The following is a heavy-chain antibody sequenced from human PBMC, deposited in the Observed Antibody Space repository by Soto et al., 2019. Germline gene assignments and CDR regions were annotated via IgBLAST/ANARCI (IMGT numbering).Heavy chain of an antibody. CDR3: AGNGRWVFEI. Sequence: PGGSLRLSCAASGFTFSSYWMTWVRQAPGKGPEWVASIKQDGSDKYFVDSVKGRFSISRDNAKNSLYLQMNSLRADDTAVYYCAGNGRWVFEIWCQGTMGTVSS. V-gene: IGHV3-7*02. CDR1: GFTFSSYW. D-gene: IGHD2-8*01. CDR2: IKQDGSDK. J-gene: IGHJ3*02.